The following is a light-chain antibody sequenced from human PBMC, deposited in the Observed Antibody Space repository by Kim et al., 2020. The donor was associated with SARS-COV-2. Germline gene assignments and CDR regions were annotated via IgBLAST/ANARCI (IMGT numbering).Light chain of an antibody. CDR3: QQRSNWP. CDR2: DAS. V-gene: IGKV3D-11*01. CDR1: QGVSSY. Sequence: LSWSPGERATLSCRASQGVSSYLAWYQQKPGQAPRLLIYDASNRATGIPARFSGSGPGTDFTLTISSLEPEDFAVYYCQQRSNWPFGGGTKVDIK. J-gene: IGKJ4*01.